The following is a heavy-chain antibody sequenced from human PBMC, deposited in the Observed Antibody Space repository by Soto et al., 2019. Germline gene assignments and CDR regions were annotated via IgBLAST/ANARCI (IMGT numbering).Heavy chain of an antibody. D-gene: IGHD4-4*01. Sequence: SETLSLTCTVSGDSSSSTSYYWGWIRQPPGKGLGWIGSIYSSGSTYYNPSLNSRVTISVDTSKNQFFLKVTSVTAADAAVYSCAGSTITTNPYFAYWGRGTLVTVSS. J-gene: IGHJ4*02. CDR1: GDSSSSTSYY. CDR3: AGSTITTNPYFAY. CDR2: IYSSGST. V-gene: IGHV4-39*01.